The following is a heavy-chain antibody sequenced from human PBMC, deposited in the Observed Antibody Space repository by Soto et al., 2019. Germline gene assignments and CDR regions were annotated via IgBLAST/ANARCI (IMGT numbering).Heavy chain of an antibody. J-gene: IGHJ6*03. Sequence: SETLSLTCTVSGGSISSRSYYWGWIRQPPGKGLEWIGSIYYSGSTYYNPSLKSRVTISVDTSKNQFSLKLSSVTAADTAVYYGYRADVGSSSYYYYYMDVWGKGTTVTVSS. CDR2: IYYSGST. CDR3: YRADVGSSSYYYYYMDV. D-gene: IGHD6-6*01. CDR1: GGSISSRSYY. V-gene: IGHV4-39*01.